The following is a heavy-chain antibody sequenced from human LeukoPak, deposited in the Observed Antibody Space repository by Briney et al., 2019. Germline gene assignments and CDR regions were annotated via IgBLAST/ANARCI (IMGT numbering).Heavy chain of an antibody. CDR2: ISGSGGST. Sequence: GGSLRLSCAASGFTFSSYAMSWVRQAPGKGLEWVSAISGSGGSTYYADSVKGRFTISRDNSKNTLYLQMNSLRAEDTAVYYCAKDRGPVNYCSSTSCSYSESGGFDYWGQGTLVTVSS. CDR3: AKDRGPVNYCSSTSCSYSESGGFDY. D-gene: IGHD2-2*01. V-gene: IGHV3-23*01. J-gene: IGHJ4*02. CDR1: GFTFSSYA.